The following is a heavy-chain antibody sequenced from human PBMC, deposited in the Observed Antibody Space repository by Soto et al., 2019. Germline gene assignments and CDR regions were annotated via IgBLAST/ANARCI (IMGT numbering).Heavy chain of an antibody. V-gene: IGHV3-74*01. J-gene: IGHJ6*03. D-gene: IGHD2-2*01. CDR3: ARDGNRVVVPADNYYYYYMDV. CDR1: GFTFSSYW. Sequence: GGSRRLSCAASGFTFSSYWMHWVRQAPGKGLVWVSRINSDGSSTSYADSVKGRFTISRDNAKNTLYLQMNSLRAEDTAVYYCARDGNRVVVPADNYYYYYMDVWGKGTTVTVSS. CDR2: INSDGSST.